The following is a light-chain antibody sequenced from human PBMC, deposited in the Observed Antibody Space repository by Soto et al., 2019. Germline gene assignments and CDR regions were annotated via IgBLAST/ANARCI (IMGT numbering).Light chain of an antibody. CDR3: QQLNSYPLT. Sequence: DIQFTQSPSFPSASVGDRVTITCRASQGISSYLAWYQQKPGKAPKLLIYAASTLQSGVPSRFSGSGSGTEFTLTISSLQPEDFATYYCQQLNSYPLTFAGGAKVDIK. J-gene: IGKJ4*01. V-gene: IGKV1-9*01. CDR1: QGISSY. CDR2: AAS.